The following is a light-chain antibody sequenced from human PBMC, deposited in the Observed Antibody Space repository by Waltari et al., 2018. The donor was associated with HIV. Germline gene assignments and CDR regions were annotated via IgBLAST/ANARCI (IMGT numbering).Light chain of an antibody. CDR2: GVS. J-gene: IGKJ1*01. CDR3: QQYASSPRT. V-gene: IGKV3-20*01. CDR1: RSVDANY. Sequence: EIVLTQSPGTLSLSPGERATLSCRASRSVDANYLAWYQQKPGQALRLLIYGVSSRATGIPDRFSGSGSGTDFTLTIRLEPEDFALYYCQQYASSPRTFGQGTKVEIK.